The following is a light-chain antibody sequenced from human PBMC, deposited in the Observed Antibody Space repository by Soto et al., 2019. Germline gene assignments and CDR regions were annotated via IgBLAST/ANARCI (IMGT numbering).Light chain of an antibody. CDR1: QSVRNTY. CDR2: GAS. J-gene: IGKJ1*01. Sequence: EIVLTQSPGALSLSPGERATLSCRASQSVRNTYLAWYQQKPGQAPRLLIYGASTRATGIPDRFSGSGSGTDFTLTISRLEPEDFATYYCQHYNSYSEAFGQGTKVELK. CDR3: QHYNSYSEA. V-gene: IGKV3-20*01.